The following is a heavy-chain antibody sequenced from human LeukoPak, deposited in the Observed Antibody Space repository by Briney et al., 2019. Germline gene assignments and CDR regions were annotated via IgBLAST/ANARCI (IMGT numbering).Heavy chain of an antibody. V-gene: IGHV1-69*04. D-gene: IGHD2-2*01. CDR2: IIPILGIA. CDR1: GGTFGSYA. J-gene: IGHJ3*02. Sequence: ASVKVSCKASGGTFGSYAISWVRQAPGQGLEWMGRIIPILGIANYAQKFQGRVTITADKSTSTAYMELSSLRSEDTAVYYCARDRVPAATLDIWGQGTMVTVSS. CDR3: ARDRVPAATLDI.